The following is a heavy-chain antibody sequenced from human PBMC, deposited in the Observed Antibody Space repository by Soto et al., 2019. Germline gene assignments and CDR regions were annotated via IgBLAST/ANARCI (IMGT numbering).Heavy chain of an antibody. Sequence: GGSLRLSCAASGFTFSDYYMNWIRQAPGQGLEWLSFINTRGETRYIADSIRGRFTFSRDNARRSLYLQMNSLRAEDTAVYYCAKDPDSSSWSYYYYGMDVWGQGTTVTV. J-gene: IGHJ6*02. CDR2: INTRGETR. V-gene: IGHV3-11*04. CDR1: GFTFSDYY. D-gene: IGHD6-13*01. CDR3: AKDPDSSSWSYYYYGMDV.